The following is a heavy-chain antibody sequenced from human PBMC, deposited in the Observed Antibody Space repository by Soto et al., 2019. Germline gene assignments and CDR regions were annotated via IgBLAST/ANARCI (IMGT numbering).Heavy chain of an antibody. D-gene: IGHD3-10*01. V-gene: IGHV1-46*01. CDR1: GYTFTSYY. CDR3: GREFEGNYYGMDV. CDR2: INPSGGSI. J-gene: IGHJ6*02. Sequence: QVQLVQSGAEVKKPGASVKVFCKASGYTFTSYYMHWVRQAPGQGLEWVGVINPSGGSISYAQKFQGRVTMTRDTSTSTVYMELSSLRSEDTAGYYCGREFEGNYYGMDVWGPGTTVTVSS.